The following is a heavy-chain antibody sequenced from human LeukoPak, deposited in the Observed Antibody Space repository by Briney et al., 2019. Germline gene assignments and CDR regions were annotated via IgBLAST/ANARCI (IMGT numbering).Heavy chain of an antibody. V-gene: IGHV5-51*01. J-gene: IGHJ4*02. D-gene: IGHD3-3*01. Sequence: GESLEISCKGSGYSFTSYWIGWVRQMPGKGLEWMGIIYPGDSDTRYSPSFQGQVTISADKSISTAYLQWSSLKASDTAMYYCARLGFWSGYSHYFDYWGQGTLVTVSS. CDR3: ARLGFWSGYSHYFDY. CDR2: IYPGDSDT. CDR1: GYSFTSYW.